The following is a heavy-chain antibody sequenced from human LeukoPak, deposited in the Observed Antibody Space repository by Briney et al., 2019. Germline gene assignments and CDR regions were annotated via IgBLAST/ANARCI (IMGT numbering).Heavy chain of an antibody. J-gene: IGHJ4*02. CDR2: INHSGST. CDR3: ASGIYFDY. V-gene: IGHV4-34*01. Sequence: SETLSLTCAVYGGSFSGCYWSWIRQPPGKGLEWIGEINHSGSTNYNPSLKSRVTISVDTSKNQFSLKLSSVTAADTAVYYCASGIYFDYWGQGTLVTVSS. CDR1: GGSFSGCY.